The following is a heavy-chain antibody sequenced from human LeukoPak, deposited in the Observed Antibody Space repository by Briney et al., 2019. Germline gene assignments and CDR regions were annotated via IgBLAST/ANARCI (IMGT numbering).Heavy chain of an antibody. D-gene: IGHD6-19*01. CDR2: INPNSGGT. Sequence: GASLKVSCKASGYTFTDSYIHWVRQAPGHGLERMGWINPNSGGTNSAQKFQGSVTMTRDTSISTAYMELSSLRSDDTAVYYCANMAGGWKYYFDYWGQGTQVTVSS. CDR3: ANMAGGWKYYFDY. CDR1: GYTFTDSY. V-gene: IGHV1-2*02. J-gene: IGHJ4*02.